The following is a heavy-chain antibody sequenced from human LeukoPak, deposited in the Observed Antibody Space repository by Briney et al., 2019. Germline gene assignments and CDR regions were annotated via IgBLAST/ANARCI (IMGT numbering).Heavy chain of an antibody. CDR2: ISYDGSNK. J-gene: IGHJ4*02. Sequence: GGSLRLSCAASGFTFSSYAMHWVGQAPGKGLEWVAVISYDGSNKYYADSVKGRFTISRDNSKNTLYLQMNSLRAEDTAVYYCARDIGIAAAGHFDDWGQGTLASLSS. D-gene: IGHD6-13*01. CDR1: GFTFSSYA. V-gene: IGHV3-30-3*01. CDR3: ARDIGIAAAGHFDD.